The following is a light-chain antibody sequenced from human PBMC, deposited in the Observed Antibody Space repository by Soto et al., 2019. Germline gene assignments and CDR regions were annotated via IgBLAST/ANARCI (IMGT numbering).Light chain of an antibody. CDR2: GAS. J-gene: IGKJ5*01. V-gene: IGKV3D-15*01. Sequence: IVFTQSPRTLSLSPVERAPLSCRASHSVSSNLAWYQQKPGQAPRLLIYGASNRATGIPARFSGSGSGTEFTLTISSLQSEDFAVYYCQQHNNWPITFGQGTRLEIK. CDR1: HSVSSN. CDR3: QQHNNWPIT.